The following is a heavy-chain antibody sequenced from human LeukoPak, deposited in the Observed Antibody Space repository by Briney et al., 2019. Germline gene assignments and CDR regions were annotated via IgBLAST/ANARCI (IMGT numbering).Heavy chain of an antibody. D-gene: IGHD2-2*01. Sequence: GGSLRLSCAASGFTFSSYEMNWVRQAPGKGLEWVSYISTSGSPIYYADSVKGRFTISRDNAKNSLYLQMNSLRAEDTAVYYCARKYCSSTSCLIDYWGQGTLVTVSS. V-gene: IGHV3-48*03. CDR3: ARKYCSSTSCLIDY. CDR2: ISTSGSPI. CDR1: GFTFSSYE. J-gene: IGHJ4*02.